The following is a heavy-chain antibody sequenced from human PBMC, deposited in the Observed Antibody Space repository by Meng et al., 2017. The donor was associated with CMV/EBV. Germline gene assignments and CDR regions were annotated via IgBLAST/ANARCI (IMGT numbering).Heavy chain of an antibody. Sequence: SETLSLTCTVSGGSISSYYWSWIRQPPGKGLEWIGYIYYSGSTNYNPSLKSRVTISVDTSKNQFSLKLSSVTAADTAVYYCASSSSPGGMGVWGQGTTVTVSS. CDR2: IYYSGST. CDR3: ASSSSPGGMGV. V-gene: IGHV4-59*01. CDR1: GGSISSYY. D-gene: IGHD6-6*01. J-gene: IGHJ6*02.